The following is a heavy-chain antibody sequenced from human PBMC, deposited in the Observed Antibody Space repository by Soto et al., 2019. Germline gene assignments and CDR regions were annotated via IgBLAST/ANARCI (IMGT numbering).Heavy chain of an antibody. J-gene: IGHJ4*02. CDR2: IYYSGST. V-gene: IGHV4-61*01. CDR3: ARVENDSSGYPEKSFDH. Sequence: QVQLQESGPGLVKPSETLSLTCTVSGGSVSSASYYWSWIRQPAGKGLEWIGDIYYSGSTNYNFSLKSRLTISVDTSKNQLSLKLSSVTAADTAVYYCARVENDSSGYPEKSFDHWGQGTLVTVSS. D-gene: IGHD3-22*01. CDR1: GGSVSSASYY.